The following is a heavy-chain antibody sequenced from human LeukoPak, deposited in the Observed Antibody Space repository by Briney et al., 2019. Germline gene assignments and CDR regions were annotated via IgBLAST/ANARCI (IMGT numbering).Heavy chain of an antibody. CDR1: GGSISSLY. J-gene: IGHJ4*02. CDR3: ARWGGSTSPFDY. V-gene: IGHV4-59*11. CDR2: IYYSGST. Sequence: SETLSLTCTVSGGSISSLYWSWIRQPPGKGLEWIGYIYYSGSTNYNPSLKSRVTISVDTSKNQFSLKLSSVTAADTAVCYCARWGGSTSPFDYWGQGTLVTVSS. D-gene: IGHD3-16*01.